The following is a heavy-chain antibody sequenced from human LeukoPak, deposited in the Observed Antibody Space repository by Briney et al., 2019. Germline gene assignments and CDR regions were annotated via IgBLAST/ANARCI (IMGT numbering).Heavy chain of an antibody. V-gene: IGHV4-39*01. CDR3: ARRGRYGGYDFSFDY. CDR2: IYYSGST. Sequence: PGGSLRLSCAASGFTFSSYAMSWVRQAPGKGLEWIGSIYYSGSTYYNPSLKSRVTISVDTSKNQFSLKLSSVTAADTAVYYCARRGRYGGYDFSFDYWGQGTLVTVSS. J-gene: IGHJ4*02. CDR1: GFTFSSYA. D-gene: IGHD5-12*01.